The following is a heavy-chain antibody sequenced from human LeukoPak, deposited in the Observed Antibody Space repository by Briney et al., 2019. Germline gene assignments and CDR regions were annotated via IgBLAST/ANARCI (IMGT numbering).Heavy chain of an antibody. J-gene: IGHJ4*02. D-gene: IGHD3-3*01. V-gene: IGHV3-48*01. CDR2: ISSSSSTI. CDR1: GFTFSSYS. CDR3: ARVDFWSGLY. Sequence: PGGSLRLSCAASGFTFSSYSMNWVRQAPGKGLEWVSYISSSSSTIYYADSVKGRFTISRDNAKNSLYLQMNSLRAEDTAVYYCARVDFWSGLYWGQGTLVTVSS.